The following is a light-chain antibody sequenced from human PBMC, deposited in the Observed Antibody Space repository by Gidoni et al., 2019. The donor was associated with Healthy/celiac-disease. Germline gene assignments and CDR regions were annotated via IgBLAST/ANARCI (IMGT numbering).Light chain of an antibody. J-gene: IGLJ2*01. CDR3: QSYDSSLSGSRV. V-gene: IGLV1-40*01. Sequence: QSVLTQPPSVPAAPGERVTISCTGSSSNIGAGYDVHWYQQLPGTPPKLLIYGNSNRPSGVPDRFSCAKSCTSASLAITGLQAEDDADYYCQSYDSSLSGSRVFGGGTKLTVL. CDR1: SSNIGAGYD. CDR2: GNS.